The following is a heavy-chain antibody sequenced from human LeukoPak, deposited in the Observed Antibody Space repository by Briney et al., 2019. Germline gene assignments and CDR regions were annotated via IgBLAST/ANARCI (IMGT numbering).Heavy chain of an antibody. CDR3: CRDRFRLGELGY. CDR1: GFTFSSFA. D-gene: IGHD3-10*01. V-gene: IGHV3-15*01. CDR2: IKSKTDGGTT. Sequence: KSGRSLRLSCVASGFTFSSFAMTWVRQAPGKGLEWVGRIKSKTDGGTTDYAAPVKGRFTISRDDSKNTIYLQMSSLKTEDTAVYYCCRDRFRLGELGYWGQGTLVTVSS. J-gene: IGHJ4*02.